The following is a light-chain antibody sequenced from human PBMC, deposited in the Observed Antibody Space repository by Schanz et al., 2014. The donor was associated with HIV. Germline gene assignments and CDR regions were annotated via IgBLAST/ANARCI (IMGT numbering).Light chain of an antibody. J-gene: IGKJ2*01. CDR2: KAS. Sequence: DIQMTQSPSTLSASVGDRVTITCRASQSISSWLAWYQQKPGRAPKLLIYKASNLATGVPSRFSGSGSGTDFTLTITTLQPEDFATYYCQQYDTYPYTFGQGTTLDLK. CDR3: QQYDTYPYT. V-gene: IGKV1-5*03. CDR1: QSISSW.